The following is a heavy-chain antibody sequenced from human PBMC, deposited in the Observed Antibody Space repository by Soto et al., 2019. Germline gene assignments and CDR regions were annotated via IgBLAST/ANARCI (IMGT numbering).Heavy chain of an antibody. CDR3: ARIGENYFDY. J-gene: IGHJ4*02. V-gene: IGHV4-39*06. D-gene: IGHD2-15*01. Sequence: SETLSLTCTVSGDSLSSSRHYWGWIRQPPGKGLEWIGSIYSSGSRYYNPSLKSRVTISVDTSKNQVLLTMTNMDPVDTATYYCARIGENYFDYWGQGTLVTVSS. CDR1: GDSLSSSRHY. CDR2: IYSSGSR.